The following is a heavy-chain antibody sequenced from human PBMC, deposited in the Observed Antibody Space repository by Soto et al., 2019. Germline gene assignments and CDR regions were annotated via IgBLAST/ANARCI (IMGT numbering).Heavy chain of an antibody. J-gene: IGHJ6*02. CDR3: GRDWVYFDDQYYYYGMDV. D-gene: IGHD3-10*01. CDR2: IYTSAST. Sequence: PSETLSLTCTVSGGSISSYYWSWIRQPAGKGLEWIGRIYTSASTSYNPSLKRRVTMSVDTSKNQFSLKLSSVPAAATAVYYCGRDWVYFDDQYYYYGMDVWGQGTTVTVSS. CDR1: GGSISSYY. V-gene: IGHV4-4*07.